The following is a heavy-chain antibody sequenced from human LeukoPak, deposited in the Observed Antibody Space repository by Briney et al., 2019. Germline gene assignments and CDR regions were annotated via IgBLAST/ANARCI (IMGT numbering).Heavy chain of an antibody. CDR3: ARHIGGGIEDMDV. D-gene: IGHD3-16*02. J-gene: IGHJ6*03. V-gene: IGHV4-59*08. Sequence: SETLSLTCTVSGGSIGTYYRSWIRQSPGKGLEWIGYIYVTGSTRYNPYLQSRVTISVDTSRNQFFLKMSSVTAADTAVYYCARHIGGGIEDMDVWGKGTKVTVSS. CDR1: GGSIGTYY. CDR2: IYVTGST.